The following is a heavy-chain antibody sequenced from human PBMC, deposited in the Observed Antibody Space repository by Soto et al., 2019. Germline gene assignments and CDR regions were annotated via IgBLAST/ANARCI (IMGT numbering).Heavy chain of an antibody. Sequence: ASVKVSCKASGGTFSSYAISWVRQAPGQGLEWMGRIIPILGIANYAQKFQGRVTITADKSTSTAYMELSSLRSEDTAVYYCAREARGSGSYAFDYWGQGTLVTVSS. V-gene: IGHV1-69*04. CDR1: GGTFSSYA. J-gene: IGHJ4*02. CDR3: AREARGSGSYAFDY. CDR2: IIPILGIA. D-gene: IGHD3-10*01.